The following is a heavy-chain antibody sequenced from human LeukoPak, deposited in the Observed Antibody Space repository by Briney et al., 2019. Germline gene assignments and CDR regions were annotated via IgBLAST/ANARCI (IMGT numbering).Heavy chain of an antibody. D-gene: IGHD6-19*01. CDR2: MNPNSGNT. CDR1: GYTFTSYD. Sequence: GASVKVSCKASGYTFTSYDINWVRQATGQGLEWMGWMNPNSGNTAYAQKFQGRVTITRNTSISTAYMELSSLRSEDTAVYYCARVDSSGWYPYYYMDVWGKGTTVTISS. J-gene: IGHJ6*03. CDR3: ARVDSSGWYPYYYMDV. V-gene: IGHV1-8*03.